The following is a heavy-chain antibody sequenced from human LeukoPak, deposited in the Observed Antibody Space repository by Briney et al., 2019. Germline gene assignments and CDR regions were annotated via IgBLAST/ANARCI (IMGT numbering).Heavy chain of an antibody. D-gene: IGHD3-10*01. CDR2: IGYDGSDK. Sequence: GGSLRLSRAASGFTFSNYVMHWVRQAPGKGLEWVAFIGYDGSDKYHADSVKGRFTISRDNSKNMVSLQMNTLTADETAVYYGARDPRSGSYSPSDTFDIWGQGTMVTVSS. CDR3: ARDPRSGSYSPSDTFDI. V-gene: IGHV3-30*02. J-gene: IGHJ3*02. CDR1: GFTFSNYV.